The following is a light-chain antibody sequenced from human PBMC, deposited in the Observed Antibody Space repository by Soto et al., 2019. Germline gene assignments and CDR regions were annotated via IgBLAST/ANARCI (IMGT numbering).Light chain of an antibody. V-gene: IGLV1-44*01. J-gene: IGLJ2*01. CDR1: SSNIGSNT. CDR2: SNN. Sequence: QSVLTQPPSASGTPGQRVTISCSGSSSNIGSNTVNWYQQLPGTAPKLLIYSNNQRPSGVPDRFSASKSGTSASLAISGLQSEDEADYYCAAWDDSLNGHVVFGGGTQLTVL. CDR3: AAWDDSLNGHVV.